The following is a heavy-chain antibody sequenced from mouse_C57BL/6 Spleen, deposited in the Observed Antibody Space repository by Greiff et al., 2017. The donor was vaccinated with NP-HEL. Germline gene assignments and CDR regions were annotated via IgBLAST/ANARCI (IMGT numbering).Heavy chain of an antibody. J-gene: IGHJ3*01. CDR3: TTGDYGSSGFAY. Sequence: EVQLQQSGAELVRPGASVKLSCTASGFNIKDYYMHWVKQRPEQGLEWIGRIDPEDGDTEYAPKFQGKATMTADTSSNTAYLQLSSLTSEDTAVYYCTTGDYGSSGFAYWGQGTLVTVSA. CDR1: GFNIKDYY. CDR2: IDPEDGDT. V-gene: IGHV14-1*01. D-gene: IGHD1-1*01.